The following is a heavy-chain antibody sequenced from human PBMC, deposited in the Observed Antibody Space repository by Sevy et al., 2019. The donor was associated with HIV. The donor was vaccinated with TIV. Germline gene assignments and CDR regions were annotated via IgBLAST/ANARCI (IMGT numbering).Heavy chain of an antibody. CDR3: AGENSWGRGYS. D-gene: IGHD1-26*01. V-gene: IGHV4-59*08. J-gene: IGHJ4*02. Sequence: SETLSLTCTVSGGSITSLYWNWIRQPPGKGLEWIANIYYNGNINYNPPLKSRVTLSLDTAKNQFSLRLSSVTAADMARYYCAGENSWGRGYSWGQGTLVTVSS. CDR2: IYYNGNI. CDR1: GGSITSLY.